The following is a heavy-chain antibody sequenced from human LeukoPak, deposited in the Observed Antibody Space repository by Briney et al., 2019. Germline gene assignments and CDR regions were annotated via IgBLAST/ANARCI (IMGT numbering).Heavy chain of an antibody. Sequence: KTLSLTCTVSGGSISSYYWSWIRQPAGKGLEWIGRIYTSGSTNYNPSLKSRVTMSVDTSKNRFSLKLSSVTAADTAVYYCARGNTYSSSWYEYWGQGTLVTVSS. D-gene: IGHD6-13*01. CDR3: ARGNTYSSSWYEY. V-gene: IGHV4-4*07. CDR1: GGSISSYY. J-gene: IGHJ4*02. CDR2: IYTSGST.